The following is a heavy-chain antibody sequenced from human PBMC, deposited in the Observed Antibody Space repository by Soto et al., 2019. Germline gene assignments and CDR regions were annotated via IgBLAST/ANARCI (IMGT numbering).Heavy chain of an antibody. J-gene: IGHJ6*02. CDR3: ASLYGSGSGMDV. V-gene: IGHV5-10-1*01. Sequence: GESLKISCKGSGYSFISYFISWVRQMPGKGLEWMGRIDPSDSYTNYSPSFQGHVTISADKSISTAYLQWSSLKASDTAMYYCASLYGSGSGMDVWGQGTTVTVSS. CDR1: GYSFISYF. D-gene: IGHD3-10*01. CDR2: IDPSDSYT.